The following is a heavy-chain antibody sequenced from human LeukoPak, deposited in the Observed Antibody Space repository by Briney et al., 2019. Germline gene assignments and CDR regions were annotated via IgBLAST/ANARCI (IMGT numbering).Heavy chain of an antibody. J-gene: IGHJ4*02. V-gene: IGHV3-7*01. Sequence: GGSLRLSCAASGFTFSSYWMNWVRQPPGKGLEWVANINGDGRDKYYVGSVRGRFTISRDNADDALYLQMNSLRGDDTALYYCARGVDSAIDWWGQGTLVTVSS. CDR1: GFTFSSYW. CDR2: INGDGRDK. CDR3: ARGVDSAIDW. D-gene: IGHD3-9*01.